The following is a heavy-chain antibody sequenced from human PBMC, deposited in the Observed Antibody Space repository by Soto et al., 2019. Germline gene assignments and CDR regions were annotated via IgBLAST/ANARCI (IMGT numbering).Heavy chain of an antibody. Sequence: EVQLVESGGGLVQPGGSLRLSCAASEFTFSKYWMTWVRQSPGKGLEWVANINQDGSVRYYVDSVRGRLTISRDNAKNSLYLQMNRLRAEDTAVYYCVCGRNDFVYWGQGTLVNVSP. J-gene: IGHJ4*02. CDR1: EFTFSKYW. CDR3: VCGRNDFVY. D-gene: IGHD1-26*01. CDR2: INQDGSVR. V-gene: IGHV3-7*01.